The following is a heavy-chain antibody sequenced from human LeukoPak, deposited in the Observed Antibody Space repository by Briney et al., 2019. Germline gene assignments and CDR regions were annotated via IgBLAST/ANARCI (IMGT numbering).Heavy chain of an antibody. CDR2: IYYSGST. CDR3: ARPRAELVGAMDY. V-gene: IGHV4-39*01. Sequence: SETLSLTCTVSGGSISSSSYCWGWIRQPPGKGLEWIGSIYYSGSTYYNPSLKSRVTISVDTSKNQFSLKLSSVTAADTAVYYCARPRAELVGAMDYWGQGTLVTVSS. J-gene: IGHJ4*02. CDR1: GGSISSSSYC. D-gene: IGHD1-26*01.